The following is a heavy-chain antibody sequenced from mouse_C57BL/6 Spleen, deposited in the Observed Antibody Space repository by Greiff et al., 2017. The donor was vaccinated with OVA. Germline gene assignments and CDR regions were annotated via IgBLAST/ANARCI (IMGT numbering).Heavy chain of an antibody. Sequence: QVQLQQPGAELVKPGASVKLSCMASGYTFTSYWMQWVKQRPGQGLEWIGEIDPSDSYTNYNQKFKGKATLTVDTSSSTAYMQLSSLTSEDSAVYYCAREYVITRYFDVWGTGTTVTVSS. J-gene: IGHJ1*03. CDR3: AREYVITRYFDV. D-gene: IGHD1-1*01. V-gene: IGHV1-50*01. CDR2: IDPSDSYT. CDR1: GYTFTSYW.